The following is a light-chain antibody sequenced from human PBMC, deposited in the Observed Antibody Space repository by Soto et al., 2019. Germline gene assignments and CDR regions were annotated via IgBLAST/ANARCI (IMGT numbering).Light chain of an antibody. CDR1: QGISSY. CDR2: AAS. V-gene: IGKV1-8*01. Sequence: AIRMTQSPSSFSASTGDRVTITCRASQGISSYLAWYQQKPGKAPKLLIYAASTLQSGVPSRFSGSGSGTDFTLTISCLQSEDFATYYCQQTLKPPLTFGPGTKVDIK. J-gene: IGKJ3*01. CDR3: QQTLKPPLT.